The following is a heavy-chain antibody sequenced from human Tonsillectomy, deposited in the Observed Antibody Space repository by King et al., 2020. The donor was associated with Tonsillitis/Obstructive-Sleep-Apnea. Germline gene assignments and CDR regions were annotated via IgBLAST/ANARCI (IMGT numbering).Heavy chain of an antibody. CDR1: EFTFSNYA. Sequence: VQLVESGGGVVQPGRSLRLSCAASEFTFSNYAMHWVRQAPGKGLKWVAVISYDGTNKYYADSVKGRFTISRDNSKNTLFLQMNSLRPEDTAVYYCATKYCSTTSCNYKLGRYFSPYYYYGMDVWGQGTTVTVSS. CDR2: ISYDGTNK. CDR3: ATKYCSTTSCNYKLGRYFSPYYYYGMDV. J-gene: IGHJ6*02. V-gene: IGHV3-30*04. D-gene: IGHD2-2*01.